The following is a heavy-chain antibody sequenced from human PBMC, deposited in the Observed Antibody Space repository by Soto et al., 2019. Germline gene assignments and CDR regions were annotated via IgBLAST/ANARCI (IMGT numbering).Heavy chain of an antibody. J-gene: IGHJ6*02. CDR3: ASDWPLVFGITVITPDFHGMDV. D-gene: IGHD1-20*01. V-gene: IGHV1-18*01. CDR1: GYTFTNYG. CDR2: ISAYNGNT. Sequence: QVQLVQSGAEVKKPGASVKVSCKASGYTFTNYGVSWVRQAPGQGLEWMGWISAYNGNTNYAQKLQDRVTMTTDTSTSTAYMELRSLKSDDTAVYYCASDWPLVFGITVITPDFHGMDVWGQGTTVTVS.